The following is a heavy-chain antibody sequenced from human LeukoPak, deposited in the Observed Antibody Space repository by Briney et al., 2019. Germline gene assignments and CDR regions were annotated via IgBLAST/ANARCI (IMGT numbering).Heavy chain of an antibody. Sequence: ASVKVSCKASGYTFTGYYMHWVRQAPGQGLEWMGWINPNSGGTNYAQKVQGRFTMTRDKAINTAYMELSRLRSDDTAVYYCARAHYDSSGYSLYDHWGQGTLVTVSS. J-gene: IGHJ4*02. D-gene: IGHD3-22*01. CDR2: INPNSGGT. CDR1: GYTFTGYY. V-gene: IGHV1-2*02. CDR3: ARAHYDSSGYSLYDH.